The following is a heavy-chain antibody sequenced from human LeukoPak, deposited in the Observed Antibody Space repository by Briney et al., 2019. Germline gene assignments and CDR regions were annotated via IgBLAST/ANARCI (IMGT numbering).Heavy chain of an antibody. CDR3: GRDHVAAVVDY. J-gene: IGHJ4*02. Sequence: GGSLRLSCAASGFTFSSYSMNWVRQAPGKGLEWVSYISSSSSTIYYADSVKGRFTISRDNAKNSLYLQMNSLRAEDTAVYYCGRDHVAAVVDYWGQGTLVTVSS. CDR2: ISSSSSTI. V-gene: IGHV3-48*01. CDR1: GFTFSSYS. D-gene: IGHD6-19*01.